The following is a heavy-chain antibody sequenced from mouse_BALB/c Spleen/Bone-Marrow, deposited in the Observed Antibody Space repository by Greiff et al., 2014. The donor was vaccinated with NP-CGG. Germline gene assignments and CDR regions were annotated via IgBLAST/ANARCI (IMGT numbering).Heavy chain of an antibody. CDR2: ITYSANT. D-gene: IGHD4-1*01. CDR3: ATGYYFDY. Sequence: VQLEESGPSLVKPSPTLSLTCSVTGDSITRGYWNWIREFPGNKLEYMGYITYSANTYYNPSLKNRLSITRDTSKNQYYLQLNSVTTEDTATYYCATGYYFDYWGQGTTLTVSS. J-gene: IGHJ2*01. V-gene: IGHV3-8*02. CDR1: GDSITRGY.